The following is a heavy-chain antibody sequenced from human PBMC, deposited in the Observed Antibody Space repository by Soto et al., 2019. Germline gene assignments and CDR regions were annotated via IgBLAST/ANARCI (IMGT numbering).Heavy chain of an antibody. V-gene: IGHV4-59*08. CDR2: IFYSGGT. J-gene: IGHJ3*02. CDR1: GGSITSYY. Sequence: QVQLQESGPGLVKPSETLSLTYTVSGGSITSYYWSWIRQAPGKGLEWIGYIFYSGGTDYNPSLKSRLTISVDTSKSEFSLKLTSVTAADTAVYYCATLSTVTSWSFVNIWGQGTMVTVSS. CDR3: ATLSTVTSWSFVNI. D-gene: IGHD4-17*01.